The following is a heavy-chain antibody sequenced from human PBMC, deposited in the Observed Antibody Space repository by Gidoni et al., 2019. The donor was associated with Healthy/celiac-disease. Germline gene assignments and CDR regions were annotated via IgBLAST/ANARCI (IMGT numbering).Heavy chain of an antibody. J-gene: IGHJ6*02. CDR3: ARVGPNYYYYGMDV. CDR2: ISSSGITI. V-gene: IGHV3-48*03. Sequence: EVPLVESGGGLVQPGGSLIHPCAASVFTCSSYEMSWVHQVPGKGLVWGSYISSSGITIYYADSVKGRLTISRDNAKNSLYLQMNSLRAEYTAVYYCARVGPNYYYYGMDVWGQGTTVTVSS. CDR1: VFTCSSYE.